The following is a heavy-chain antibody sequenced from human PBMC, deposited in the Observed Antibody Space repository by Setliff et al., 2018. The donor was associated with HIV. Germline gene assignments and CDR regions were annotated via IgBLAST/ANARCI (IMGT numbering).Heavy chain of an antibody. V-gene: IGHV3-7*03. CDR2: IKENGDEK. CDR1: GFTFSTYW. Sequence: GGSLRLPCAASGFTFSTYWMSWFRQAPGKGLEWVANIKENGDEKYYVDSVKCRFTISRDNAKNSLYLQMSSLRVEDTAVYYCARSVPDSAYRPTDYWGQGTQVTVSS. J-gene: IGHJ4*02. D-gene: IGHD3-22*01. CDR3: ARSVPDSAYRPTDY.